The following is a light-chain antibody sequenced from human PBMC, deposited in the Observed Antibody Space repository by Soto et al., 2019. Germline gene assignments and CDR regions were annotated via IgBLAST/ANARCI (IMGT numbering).Light chain of an antibody. CDR1: SSDVGGYNY. V-gene: IGLV2-14*01. J-gene: IGLJ1*01. CDR2: EVS. CDR3: SSFTNTGTLV. Sequence: QSALTQPASVSGSPGQSITISCTGTSSDVGGYNYVSWCQQHPGKAPKLMIYEVSNRPSGVSNRFSGSKSGNTASLTISGLQTEDEADYYCSSFTNTGTLVLGTGTKVTVL.